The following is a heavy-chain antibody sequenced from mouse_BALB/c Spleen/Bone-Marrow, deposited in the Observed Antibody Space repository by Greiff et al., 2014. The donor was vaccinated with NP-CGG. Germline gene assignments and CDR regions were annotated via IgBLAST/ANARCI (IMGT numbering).Heavy chain of an antibody. CDR2: ITRGGNT. J-gene: IGHJ2*01. Sequence: VQLKESGGGLVKPGGSLKISCAASGFTFSSYAMSWVRQTPEKRLGWVASITRGGNTYYPASVKRRFTIPRDNARDILYLQMSSLRSEDTAMYYCARGEIYYYGSTHYFDYWGQGTTLTVSS. CDR1: GFTFSSYA. D-gene: IGHD1-1*01. V-gene: IGHV5-6-5*01. CDR3: ARGEIYYYGSTHYFDY.